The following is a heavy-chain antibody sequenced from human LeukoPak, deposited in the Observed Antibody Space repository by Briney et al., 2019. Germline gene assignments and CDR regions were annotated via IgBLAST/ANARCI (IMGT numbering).Heavy chain of an antibody. Sequence: SQTLSLTCDISGVSVSSNSAAWNWLTQSPSRGLEWLGRTYYRSKWYNDYAVSVRGRITISGDTSKKQFSLQLNSVAPEDTAVYCCARGIPGLGVWGRGTVVTVSS. V-gene: IGHV6-1*01. D-gene: IGHD3/OR15-3a*01. CDR1: GVSVSSNSAA. CDR2: TYYRSKWYN. J-gene: IGHJ4*02. CDR3: ARGIPGLGV.